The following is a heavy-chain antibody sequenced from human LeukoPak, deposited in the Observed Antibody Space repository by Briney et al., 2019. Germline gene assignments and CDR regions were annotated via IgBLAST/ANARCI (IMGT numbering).Heavy chain of an antibody. Sequence: PGGSLRLSCTTFGFTFSSNAMSWVRQAPGKGLEWVSTISGSGGTTYYGDSVKGRFTISRDNSKNTLYLQMNSLRAEDTAVYYCARTVTTFDYWGQGTLVTVSS. D-gene: IGHD4-17*01. V-gene: IGHV3-23*01. J-gene: IGHJ4*02. CDR2: ISGSGGTT. CDR3: ARTVTTFDY. CDR1: GFTFSSNA.